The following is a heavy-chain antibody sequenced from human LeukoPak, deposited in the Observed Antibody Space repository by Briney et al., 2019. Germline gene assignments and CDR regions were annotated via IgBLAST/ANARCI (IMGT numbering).Heavy chain of an antibody. Sequence: GESLRISCKGSGFSFTSHWISWVRQMPGKGLEWMGRIDPSDSYTNYSPSLEGHVTISADKFISTAYLQWSSLKASDTAMYYCARSLHYFDYWGQGTLVTVSS. CDR1: GFSFTSHW. V-gene: IGHV5-10-1*01. D-gene: IGHD5/OR15-5a*01. CDR2: IDPSDSYT. J-gene: IGHJ4*02. CDR3: ARSLHYFDY.